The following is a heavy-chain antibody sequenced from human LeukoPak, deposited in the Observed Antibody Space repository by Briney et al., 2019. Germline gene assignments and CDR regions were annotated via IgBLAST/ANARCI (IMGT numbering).Heavy chain of an antibody. D-gene: IGHD2-2*01. J-gene: IGHJ6*02. CDR1: GFSFSTCG. CDR3: AKAHQIVVVPAAIYQGDGMDV. Sequence: GGSLRLSCAASGFSFSTCGMHWVRQAPGKGLEWVTYIRFDGSNIYYADSVKGRFTISRDNSKNTLYLQMNSLRAEDTAVYYCAKAHQIVVVPAAIYQGDGMDVWGQGTTVTVSS. V-gene: IGHV3-30*02. CDR2: IRFDGSNI.